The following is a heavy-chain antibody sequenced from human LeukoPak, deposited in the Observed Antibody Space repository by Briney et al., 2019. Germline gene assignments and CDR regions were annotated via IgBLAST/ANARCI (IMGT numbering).Heavy chain of an antibody. J-gene: IGHJ4*02. V-gene: IGHV1-2*02. Sequence: GASVKVSCKASGHTFTDSLLHWVRQAPGQGLEYMGWNNLKSGGTFYAQRFRARVTMTRDTSISTAYMELSRLRSDDTAVYYCARMVDGDYGSDYWGQGTLVTVSS. CDR2: NNLKSGGT. CDR3: ARMVDGDYGSDY. CDR1: GHTFTDSL. D-gene: IGHD4-17*01.